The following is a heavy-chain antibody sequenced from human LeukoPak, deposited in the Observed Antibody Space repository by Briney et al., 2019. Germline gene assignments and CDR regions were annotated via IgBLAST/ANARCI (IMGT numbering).Heavy chain of an antibody. D-gene: IGHD3-9*01. V-gene: IGHV3-30*18. CDR1: GFTFSSYG. Sequence: GRSLRLSCAASGFTFSSYGMHWVRQAPGKGLEWVAVISYDGSNKYYADSVKGRFTISRDNSKNTLYLQMNSLRAEDTAVYYCAKDGPRLRYFDWLSYWGQGTLVTVSS. CDR3: AKDGPRLRYFDWLSY. CDR2: ISYDGSNK. J-gene: IGHJ4*02.